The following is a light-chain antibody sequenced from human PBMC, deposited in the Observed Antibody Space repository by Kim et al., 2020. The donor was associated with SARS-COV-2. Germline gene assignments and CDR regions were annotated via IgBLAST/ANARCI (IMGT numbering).Light chain of an antibody. Sequence: SPGERATLSGRASQSVGNNYLAWYQQKPGRSPTLLIYNASSRVTGVADRFAGSGSGTDFTLTVSRLEPEDFAVYYCQQYAWAPLNFGGGTKVDIK. CDR3: QQYAWAPLN. CDR1: QSVGNNY. V-gene: IGKV3-20*01. J-gene: IGKJ4*01. CDR2: NAS.